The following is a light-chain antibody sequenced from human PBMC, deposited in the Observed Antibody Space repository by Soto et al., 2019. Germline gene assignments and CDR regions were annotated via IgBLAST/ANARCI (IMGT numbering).Light chain of an antibody. J-gene: IGLJ1*01. CDR2: EVS. Sequence: QSALTQPASVSGSPGQSITISCVGSASDIGGYDFVSWYRQHPGKAPQLLIYEVSNRPSGVSNRFSGSKSGNTASLTISGLQAEDEADYYCSSYTSSSTLYVFGTGTKV. CDR1: ASDIGGYDF. CDR3: SSYTSSSTLYV. V-gene: IGLV2-14*01.